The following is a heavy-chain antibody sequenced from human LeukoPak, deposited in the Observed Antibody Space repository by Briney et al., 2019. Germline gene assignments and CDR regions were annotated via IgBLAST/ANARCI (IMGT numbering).Heavy chain of an antibody. CDR1: GRSFSGYY. D-gene: IGHD6-19*01. CDR2: INPSGST. CDR3: ARGPGSRKVAGGGSYFQH. J-gene: IGHJ1*01. V-gene: IGHV4-34*01. Sequence: SETLSLTCAVYGRSFSGYYWSWIRQPPGKGLEWIGEINPSGSTNYNPSLKSRVTISLDTTKNQFSLKLSAVTAADTPVYYCARGPGSRKVAGGGSYFQHWGQGTLVTVSS.